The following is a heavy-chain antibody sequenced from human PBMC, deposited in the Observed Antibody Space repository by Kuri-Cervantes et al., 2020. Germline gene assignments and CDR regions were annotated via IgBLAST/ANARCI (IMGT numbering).Heavy chain of an antibody. CDR2: IKNKTDGGTT. CDR1: GLTFTSAW. V-gene: IGHV3-15*01. J-gene: IGHJ6*03. D-gene: IGHD3-10*01. Sequence: GESLKISCAVSGLTFTSAWMTWVRQAPGTGLEWIGHIKNKTDGGTTDYAAPVKGRFTISRDDSKNTLYLQMNSLKTEDTAVYYCTTSIPRYGSGSYYYYYMDVWGKGTTVTVSS. CDR3: TTSIPRYGSGSYYYYYMDV.